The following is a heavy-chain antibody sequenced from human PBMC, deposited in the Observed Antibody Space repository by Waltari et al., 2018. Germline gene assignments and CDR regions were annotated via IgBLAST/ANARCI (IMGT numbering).Heavy chain of an antibody. Sequence: QVQLQESGPGLVMPSETLSLTCTVSGGSISGYFWSWIRQPPGLGLEWIGMIYHTGRTSYNPALESRVTISVDASNNQFSLKLASVTAADTAVYYCARVAVTGTGGRYYFDYWGQGTLLTVSS. CDR3: ARVAVTGTGGRYYFDY. D-gene: IGHD6-19*01. CDR1: GGSISGYF. CDR2: IYHTGRT. V-gene: IGHV4-59*12. J-gene: IGHJ4*02.